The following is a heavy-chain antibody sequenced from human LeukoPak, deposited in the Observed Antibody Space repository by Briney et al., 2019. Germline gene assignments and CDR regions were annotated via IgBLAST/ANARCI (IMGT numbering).Heavy chain of an antibody. CDR1: GGSISSGSYY. CDR3: ASLAQPDYGDLYEDY. V-gene: IGHV4-61*02. D-gene: IGHD4-17*01. CDR2: IYTSGST. Sequence: SETLSLTCTVSGGSISSGSYYWSWIRQPAGKGLEWLGRIYTSGSTNYNPSLKSRVTISVNTSKNQFSLKLSSVTAADTAVYYCASLAQPDYGDLYEDYWGQGTLVTVSS. J-gene: IGHJ4*02.